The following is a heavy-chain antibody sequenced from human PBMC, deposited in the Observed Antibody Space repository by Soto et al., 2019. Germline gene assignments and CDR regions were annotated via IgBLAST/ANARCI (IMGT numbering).Heavy chain of an antibody. CDR3: ARDLIGDPYYFDY. Sequence: GSLRLSCAASGFTFSSYSMNWVRQAPGKGLEWVSSISSSSSYIYYADSVKGRFTISRDNAKNSLYLQMNSLRAEDTAVYYCARDLIGDPYYFDYWGQGTLGTVSS. CDR2: ISSSSSYI. CDR1: GFTFSSYS. J-gene: IGHJ4*02. D-gene: IGHD7-27*01. V-gene: IGHV3-21*01.